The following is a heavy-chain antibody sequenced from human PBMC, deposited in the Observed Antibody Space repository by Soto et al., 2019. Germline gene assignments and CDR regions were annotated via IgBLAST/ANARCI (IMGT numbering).Heavy chain of an antibody. J-gene: IGHJ5*02. V-gene: IGHV4-34*01. Sequence: PSETLSLTCDVHGDSLSGYAWSWIRQPPGKGLEWIGEITFRGVTNYHPSRKSRVSMSVDTSKNRISLNVSSVTAADTALYFCARKLEASVRHVEWFSYKWFDPWGPGTMVTVSS. CDR1: GDSLSGYA. D-gene: IGHD3-9*01. CDR3: ARKLEASVRHVEWFSYKWFDP. CDR2: ITFRGVT.